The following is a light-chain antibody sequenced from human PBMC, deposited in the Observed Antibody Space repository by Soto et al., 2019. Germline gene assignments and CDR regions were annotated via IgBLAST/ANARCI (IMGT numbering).Light chain of an antibody. CDR2: GAS. J-gene: IGKJ1*01. Sequence: EIVMTQSPAMLSVSPEERATLSCRASQNVNNRLAWYQQKAGQPPRLLIYGASTRATGIPARFSGSGSGTEFTLTISSLQSEDFAVYYCQHFNSWPLLFGQGTKVEIK. CDR1: QNVNNR. V-gene: IGKV3-15*01. CDR3: QHFNSWPLL.